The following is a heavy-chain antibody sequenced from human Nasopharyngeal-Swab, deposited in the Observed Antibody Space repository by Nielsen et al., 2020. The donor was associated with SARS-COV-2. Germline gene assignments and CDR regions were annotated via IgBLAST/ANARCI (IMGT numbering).Heavy chain of an antibody. J-gene: IGHJ4*02. CDR1: GFTFSSYG. D-gene: IGHD1-26*01. CDR3: ARPSGSYPFDY. CDR2: ISYDGSNK. V-gene: IGHV3-30*03. Sequence: LSLTCAASGFTFSSYGMHWVRQAPGKGLEWVAVISYDGSNKYYADSVKGRFTISRDNSKNTLYLQMNSLRAEDTAVYYCARPSGSYPFDYWGQGTLVTVSS.